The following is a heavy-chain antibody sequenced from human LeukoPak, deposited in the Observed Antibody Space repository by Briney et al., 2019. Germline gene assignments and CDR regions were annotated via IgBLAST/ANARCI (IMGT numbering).Heavy chain of an antibody. CDR2: IIPIFGTA. V-gene: IGHV1-69*06. CDR1: GGTFSSYA. J-gene: IGHJ6*03. D-gene: IGHD3-22*01. Sequence: GASVKVSCKASGGTFSSYAISWVRQAPGQGLEWMGGIIPIFGTANYAQKFQGRVTITADKSTSTAYMELSSLRSEDTAVYYCATTAPDDRGGDYYYYMDVWGKGTTVTVSS. CDR3: ATTAPDDRGGDYYYYMDV.